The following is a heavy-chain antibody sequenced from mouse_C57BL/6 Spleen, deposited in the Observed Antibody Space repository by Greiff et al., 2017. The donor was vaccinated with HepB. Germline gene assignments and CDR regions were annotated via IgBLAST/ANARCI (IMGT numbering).Heavy chain of an antibody. Sequence: EVQLQQSGPELVKPGASVKIPCKASGYTFTDYNMDWVKQSHGKSLEWIGDINPNNGGTIYNQKFKGKATLTVDKSSSTAYMELRSLTSEDTAVYYCARSTGGSSYASYWYFDVWGTGTTVTVSS. CDR1: GYTFTDYN. D-gene: IGHD1-1*01. CDR2: INPNNGGT. CDR3: ARSTGGSSYASYWYFDV. V-gene: IGHV1-18*01. J-gene: IGHJ1*03.